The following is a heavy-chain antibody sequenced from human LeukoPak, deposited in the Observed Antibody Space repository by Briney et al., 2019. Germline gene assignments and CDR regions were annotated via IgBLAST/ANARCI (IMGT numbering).Heavy chain of an antibody. Sequence: GASVKVSYKASGYIFTSYYMHWVRQAPGQGREWMGITNPSGGSTSYEQKFQVRVTMTRDTSTSTVYMELKSLGYEDPAVYYFGRNLACSSTSCYNCWGEGTLATVSS. CDR1: GYIFTSYY. CDR3: GRNLACSSTSCYNC. J-gene: IGHJ4*02. CDR2: TNPSGGST. D-gene: IGHD2-2*02. V-gene: IGHV1-46*01.